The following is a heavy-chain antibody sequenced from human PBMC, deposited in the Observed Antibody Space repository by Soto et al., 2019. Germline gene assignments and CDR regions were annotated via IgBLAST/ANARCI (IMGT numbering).Heavy chain of an antibody. CDR3: ARDSGDTILRQWGRSFDY. Sequence: QVQLVQSGAEVKKPGASVKVTCKASGYTFTSYYVHWVRQAPGQRLEWMGIINPSTGGTNYPQKFPGKFTTTRDTSSRTVYMEPSSLRSEDAAIYYCARDSGDTILRQWGRSFDYWGQGTLVTVSS. V-gene: IGHV1-46*01. D-gene: IGHD5-18*01. CDR2: INPSTGGT. CDR1: GYTFTSYY. J-gene: IGHJ4*02.